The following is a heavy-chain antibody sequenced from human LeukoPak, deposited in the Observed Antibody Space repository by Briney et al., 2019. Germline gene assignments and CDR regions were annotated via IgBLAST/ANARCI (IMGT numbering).Heavy chain of an antibody. V-gene: IGHV3-23*01. CDR3: ARLTAKYYFDY. CDR1: GFTFSSYA. CDR2: ISGSGGST. Sequence: GGSLRLSCAASGFTFSSYAMSWVRQSPGKGLEWVSAISGSGGSTYYADSVKGRFTISRDNSENTLYLQMNGLRAEDTAVYYCARLTAKYYFDYWGQGTLVTVSS. D-gene: IGHD2-21*02. J-gene: IGHJ4*02.